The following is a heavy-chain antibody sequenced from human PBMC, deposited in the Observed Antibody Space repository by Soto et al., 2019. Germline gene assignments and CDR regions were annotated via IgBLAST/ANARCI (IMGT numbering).Heavy chain of an antibody. J-gene: IGHJ4*02. CDR2: VRSKANNYAT. V-gene: IGHV3-73*01. D-gene: IGHD2-15*01. CDR1: GFTFSASA. CDR3: TRQGGYCGGGSCYAFNDY. Sequence: EVQLVESGGGLVQPGGSLKLSCAASGFTFSASAMHWVRQASGKGLEWVGRVRSKANNYATAYAASVEGRFTISRDDSKNTACLQMNSLKTEDTAVYYCTRQGGYCGGGSCYAFNDYWGQGTLFTVSS.